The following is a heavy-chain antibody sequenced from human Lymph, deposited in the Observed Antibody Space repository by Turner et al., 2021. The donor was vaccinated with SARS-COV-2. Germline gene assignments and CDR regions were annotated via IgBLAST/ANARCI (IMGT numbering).Heavy chain of an antibody. V-gene: IGHV3-21*01. CDR1: GFSFSRYS. CDR3: ARERYDSSGSESYYFDY. D-gene: IGHD3-22*01. J-gene: IGHJ4*02. CDR2: ISSSSSYI. Sequence: EVQLVESGGGLVKPGGSLRLSGEASGFSFSRYSMNWVRQAPGKGLEWVSSISSSSSYIYYADSVKGRFTISRDSAKNSLYLQMNSLRDEDTAVYYCARERYDSSGSESYYFDYWGQGTLVTVSS.